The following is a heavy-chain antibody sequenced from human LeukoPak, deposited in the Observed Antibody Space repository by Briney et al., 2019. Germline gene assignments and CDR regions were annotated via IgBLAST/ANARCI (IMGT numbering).Heavy chain of an antibody. Sequence: GGSLRLSCAASGLRFSDYYVSWIRQAPGKGLQWVSYISSGGDIMHYADSVKGRFTSSRDNAKNSGYLEMNSLGAEDTAVYFCATNLIGAGEYFQQWGQGTLVTVSS. CDR2: ISSGGDIM. D-gene: IGHD2/OR15-2a*01. J-gene: IGHJ1*01. CDR3: ATNLIGAGEYFQQ. V-gene: IGHV3-11*01. CDR1: GLRFSDYY.